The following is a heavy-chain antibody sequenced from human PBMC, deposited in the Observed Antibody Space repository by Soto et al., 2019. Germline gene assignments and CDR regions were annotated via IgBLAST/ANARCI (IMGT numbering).Heavy chain of an antibody. Sequence: QVQLVESGGGVVQPGRSLRLSCAASGFTFSSYGMHWVRQAPGKGLEWVAVIWYDGSNKYYADSVKGRFTISRYNSKNSLYLHMLSLRAEDTAVYSCARFFGVAPFYVWGQGTTVTVSS. CDR1: GFTFSSYG. V-gene: IGHV3-33*01. CDR2: IWYDGSNK. CDR3: ARFFGVAPFYV. J-gene: IGHJ6*02. D-gene: IGHD3-3*01.